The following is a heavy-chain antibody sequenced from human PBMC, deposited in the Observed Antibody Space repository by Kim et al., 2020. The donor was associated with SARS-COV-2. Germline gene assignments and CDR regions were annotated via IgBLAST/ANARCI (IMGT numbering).Heavy chain of an antibody. J-gene: IGHJ3*02. Sequence: GGSLRLSCAASGFTFSSYGMHWVRQAPGKGLEWVAVIWYDGSNKYYADSVKGRFTISRDNSKNTLYLQMNSLRAEDTAVYYCAKDRLYYYDSSGYYQGDAFDIWGQGTMVTVSS. D-gene: IGHD3-22*01. CDR2: IWYDGSNK. V-gene: IGHV3-33*06. CDR3: AKDRLYYYDSSGYYQGDAFDI. CDR1: GFTFSSYG.